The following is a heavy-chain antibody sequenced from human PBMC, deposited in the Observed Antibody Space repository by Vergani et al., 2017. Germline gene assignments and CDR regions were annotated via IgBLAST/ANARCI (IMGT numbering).Heavy chain of an antibody. V-gene: IGHV3-30*02. Sequence: QVQLVESGGGVVQRGGSLRLSCATSGFPLSNYDMQWIRQGPGKGLEFVAFIQFDGSNQYYADSVKGRFTLSRDFSKNTLYLQMNSLRTADTATYYCAKHFRGWGIDYWGQGTQVIVSS. CDR3: AKHFRGWGIDY. CDR1: GFPLSNYD. J-gene: IGHJ4*02. D-gene: IGHD3-16*01. CDR2: IQFDGSNQ.